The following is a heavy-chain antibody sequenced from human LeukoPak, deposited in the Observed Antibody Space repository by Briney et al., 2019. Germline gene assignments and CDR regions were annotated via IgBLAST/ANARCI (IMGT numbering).Heavy chain of an antibody. Sequence: GGSLRLSCAASGFTFSSYGMHWVRQAPGKGLEWVAFIRYDGSNKYYADSVKGRFTISRDNSKNTLYLQMNSLRAEDTAVYYCARQGSGYADAFDIWGQGTMVTVSS. J-gene: IGHJ3*02. V-gene: IGHV3-30*02. CDR2: IRYDGSNK. D-gene: IGHD3-22*01. CDR3: ARQGSGYADAFDI. CDR1: GFTFSSYG.